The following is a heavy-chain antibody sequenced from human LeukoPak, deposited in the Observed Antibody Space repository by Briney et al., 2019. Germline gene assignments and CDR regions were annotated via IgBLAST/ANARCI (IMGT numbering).Heavy chain of an antibody. J-gene: IGHJ5*02. V-gene: IGHV4-4*09. CDR1: GGSISSYY. D-gene: IGHD6-13*01. CDR2: IYTSGST. CDR3: ARRVRQIYSSSFGAWFDP. Sequence: PSETLSLTCTVSGGSISSYYWSWIRQPPGKGLEWIGYIYTSGSTNYNPSLKSRVTISVDTSKNQFSLKLSSVTAADTAVYYCARRVRQIYSSSFGAWFDPWGQGTPVTVSS.